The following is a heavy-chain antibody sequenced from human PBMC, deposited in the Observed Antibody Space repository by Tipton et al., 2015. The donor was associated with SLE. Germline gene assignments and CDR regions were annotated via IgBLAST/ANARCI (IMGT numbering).Heavy chain of an antibody. D-gene: IGHD5-24*01. CDR1: DYSFTTYG. V-gene: IGHV1-18*01. J-gene: IGHJ2*01. CDR2: ISVFNGKT. Sequence: QLVQSGDEVKKPGASVKVSCKASDYSFTTYGIGWVRQAAGQGLEWMGSISVFNGKTDYAEKVQGRVTVTTEISTNTAYMELRSLRSDDTAVYYCARGHGYYWYSDLWGRGARITVSS. CDR3: ARGHGYYWYSDL.